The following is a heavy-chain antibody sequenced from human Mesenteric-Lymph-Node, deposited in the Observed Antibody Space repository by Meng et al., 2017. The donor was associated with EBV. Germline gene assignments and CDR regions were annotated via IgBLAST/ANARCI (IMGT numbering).Heavy chain of an antibody. CDR1: GGSISSHY. J-gene: IGHJ4*02. Sequence: QVQLRESGPGLVKPSATLSLTYTVSGGSISSHYWSWIRQSPGKGLEWIGYMYYSGSTNYNPSLKSRVTISLDTSKNQFSLKLSSVTAADTAMYYCAGGPGITMTYYFDYWGQGIVVTVSS. D-gene: IGHD3-22*01. CDR2: MYYSGST. V-gene: IGHV4-59*11. CDR3: AGGPGITMTYYFDY.